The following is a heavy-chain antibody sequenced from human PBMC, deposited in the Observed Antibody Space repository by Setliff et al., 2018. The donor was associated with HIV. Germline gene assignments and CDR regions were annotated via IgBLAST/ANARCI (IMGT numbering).Heavy chain of an antibody. Sequence: SVKVSCKASGDTFSNYVLSWVRQAPGQGLEWMGGIVLMSGTADYAQKFHGRVTINADNSTSTAYMELSRRRSDDTAVYYCARTDYGGNSGGNYFDYWGQGSLVTVSS. CDR2: IVLMSGTA. CDR3: ARTDYGGNSGGNYFDY. V-gene: IGHV1-69*06. J-gene: IGHJ4*02. D-gene: IGHD4-17*01. CDR1: GDTFSNYV.